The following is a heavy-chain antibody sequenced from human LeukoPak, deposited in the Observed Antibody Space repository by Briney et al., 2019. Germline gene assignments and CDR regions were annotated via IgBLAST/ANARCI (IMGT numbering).Heavy chain of an antibody. V-gene: IGHV1-2*02. CDR3: ARAYCSSTSCYVGWFDP. CDR1: GYTFIAYY. Sequence: GASVKVSCKTSGYTFIAYYIHRVRQAPGHGLEWMGKINSNTGGTEYAQQFQGRVTMTRDTSVSTVYMDLSRLTSDVTAVYYCARAYCSSTSCYVGWFDPWGQGTLVTVSS. J-gene: IGHJ5*02. D-gene: IGHD2-2*01. CDR2: INSNTGGT.